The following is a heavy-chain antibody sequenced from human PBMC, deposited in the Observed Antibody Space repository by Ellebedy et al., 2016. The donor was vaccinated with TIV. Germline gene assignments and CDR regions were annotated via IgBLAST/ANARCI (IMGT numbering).Heavy chain of an antibody. CDR1: GYTFTGYY. CDR2: ISAYNGNT. J-gene: IGHJ6*02. CDR3: AAFSGYEDYYYYGMDV. Sequence: ASVKVSCXASGYTFTGYYMHWVRQAPGQGLEWMGWISAYNGNTNYAQKLQGRVTMTTDTSTSTAYMELRSLRSDDTAVYYCAAFSGYEDYYYYGMDVWGQGATVTVSS. V-gene: IGHV1-18*04. D-gene: IGHD5-12*01.